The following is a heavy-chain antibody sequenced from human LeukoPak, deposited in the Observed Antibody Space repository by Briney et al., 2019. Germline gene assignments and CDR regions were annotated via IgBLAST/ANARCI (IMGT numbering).Heavy chain of an antibody. CDR2: ISGSGDST. Sequence: GGSLRLSCLTSGFTLSTNAMSWVRQAPGKGLEWVSAISGSGDSTYYADSVKGRFTISRDNSKNTLYLQMNSLRAEDTAVYYCAKAQRAAEYYYGMDVWGQGTTVTVSS. D-gene: IGHD6-13*01. CDR3: AKAQRAAEYYYGMDV. CDR1: GFTLSTNA. V-gene: IGHV3-23*01. J-gene: IGHJ6*02.